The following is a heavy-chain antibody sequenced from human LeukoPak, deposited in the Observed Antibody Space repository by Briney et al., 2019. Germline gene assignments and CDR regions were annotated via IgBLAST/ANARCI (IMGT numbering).Heavy chain of an antibody. CDR2: MNPNTGNT. D-gene: IGHD3-16*01. V-gene: IGHV1-8*01. CDR1: GYTFTSFG. J-gene: IGHJ5*02. CDR3: ARMDGRARLNWFDP. Sequence: ASVKVSCKASGYTFTSFGINWVRQATGQGLEWMGWMNPNTGNTGYAQKFQGRVTMTRDTSISTAYMELSSLRSDDTVVYYCARMDGRARLNWFDPWGQGTLVTVSS.